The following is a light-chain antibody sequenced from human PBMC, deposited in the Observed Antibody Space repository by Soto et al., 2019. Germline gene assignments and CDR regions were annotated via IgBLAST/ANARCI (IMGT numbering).Light chain of an antibody. J-gene: IGKJ1*01. CDR2: KAS. CDR3: QQYNSYST. Sequence: IQMTQSPSTLSAYVGDRVTITCRASQSISSWLAWYQQKPGKAPKLLIYKASSLESGVPSRFSGSGSGTEFTLTISSLQPDDFATYYCQQYNSYSTFGQGTKVAIK. V-gene: IGKV1-5*03. CDR1: QSISSW.